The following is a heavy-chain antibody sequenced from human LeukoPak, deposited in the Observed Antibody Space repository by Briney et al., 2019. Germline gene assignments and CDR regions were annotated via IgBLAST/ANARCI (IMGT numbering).Heavy chain of an antibody. CDR2: ISGSGGST. CDR3: AKGTIIVVEINWFDP. V-gene: IGHV3-23*01. J-gene: IGHJ5*02. D-gene: IGHD3-22*01. CDR1: GFTFSSYA. Sequence: GGSLRHSCAASGFTFSSYAMSWVRQAPGKGLEWVSAISGSGGSTYYADSVKGRFTISRDNSKNTLYLQMNSLRAEDTAVYYCAKGTIIVVEINWFDPWGQGTLVTVSS.